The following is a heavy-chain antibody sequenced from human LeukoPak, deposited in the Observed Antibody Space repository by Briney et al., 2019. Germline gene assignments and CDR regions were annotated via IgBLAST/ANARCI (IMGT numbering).Heavy chain of an antibody. J-gene: IGHJ4*02. CDR3: ARGTRLGCFDWLAFDY. D-gene: IGHD3-9*01. Sequence: GASVKVSCKASGYTFTSYAMHWVRQAPGQRLEWMGWINAGNGNTKYSQKFQGRVTITRDTSASTAYMELSSLRSEDTAVYYCARGTRLGCFDWLAFDYWGQGTLVTVSS. CDR1: GYTFTSYA. CDR2: INAGNGNT. V-gene: IGHV1-3*01.